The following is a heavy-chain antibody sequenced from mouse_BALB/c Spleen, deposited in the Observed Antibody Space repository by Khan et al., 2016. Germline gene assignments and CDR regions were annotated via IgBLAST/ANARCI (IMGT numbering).Heavy chain of an antibody. V-gene: IGHV10-1*02. CDR3: VGYDYDY. Sequence: EVQLVESGGGLVQPKGSLKLSCAASGFTFNTYAMNWVRQAPGKGLEWVARIRSKSNNYATYYADSVKDRFTISRDDSQSMLYLQMNNLKTEDTAMYYCVGYDYDYLGQGTSVTVSS. J-gene: IGHJ4*01. CDR1: GFTFNTYA. CDR2: IRSKSNNYAT. D-gene: IGHD2-4*01.